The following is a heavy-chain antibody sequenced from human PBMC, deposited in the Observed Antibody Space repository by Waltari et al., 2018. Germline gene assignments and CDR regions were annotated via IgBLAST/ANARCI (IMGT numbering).Heavy chain of an antibody. CDR1: GYFLSSSY. CDR3: ARDMGSGYRYGYYYYGMDV. J-gene: IGHJ6*02. CDR2: INPSGGST. V-gene: IGHV1-46*01. D-gene: IGHD5-18*01. Sequence: QVQLVQSGAEVKKPGASVKVSCQASGYFLSSSYMHWVRQAPGQGPAWMGFINPSGGSTTYAQNLQGRITVTSDTSTNTVYMELSSLRSEDTAVYFCARDMGSGYRYGYYYYGMDVWGQGTTVTVSS.